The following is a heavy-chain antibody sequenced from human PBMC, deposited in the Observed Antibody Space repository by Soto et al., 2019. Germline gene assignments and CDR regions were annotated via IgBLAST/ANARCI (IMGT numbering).Heavy chain of an antibody. D-gene: IGHD3-9*01. CDR2: ISGSGGST. Sequence: GGSLRLSCAASGFTFSSYAMSWVRQAPGKGLEWVSAISGSGGSTYYADSVKGRFTISRDNSKNTLYLQMNSLRAEDTPVYYCAKDQDYDILTGLSYYYGMDVWGQGTTVTVSS. CDR3: AKDQDYDILTGLSYYYGMDV. CDR1: GFTFSSYA. V-gene: IGHV3-23*01. J-gene: IGHJ6*02.